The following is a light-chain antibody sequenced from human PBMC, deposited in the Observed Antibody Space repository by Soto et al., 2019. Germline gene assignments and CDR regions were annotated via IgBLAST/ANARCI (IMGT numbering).Light chain of an antibody. J-gene: IGLJ2*01. Sequence: QSVLTQPPSVSGAPGQRVTISCTGSSSNIGAPYDVHWYQQLPGTAPKLLIYSSILRPSGVPDRFSGSKSGTSASLAISGLQSEDEADYYCTAWDDSLNGVLFGGGTKVTVL. CDR1: SSNIGAPYD. CDR3: TAWDDSLNGVL. CDR2: SSI. V-gene: IGLV1-40*01.